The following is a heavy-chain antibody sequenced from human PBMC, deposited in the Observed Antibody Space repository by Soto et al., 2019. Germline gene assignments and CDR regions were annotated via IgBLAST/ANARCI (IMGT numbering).Heavy chain of an antibody. CDR2: ISSSSTYI. J-gene: IGHJ3*02. Sequence: GGSLRLSCAASGFTFSTYSMNWVRQAPGKGLVWVSSISSSSTYIYYADSVKGRFTISRDNAKNSLFLQMNSLRAEDTAVYYCASRIAVTDAFDIWGQGTMVTVSS. CDR1: GFTFSTYS. D-gene: IGHD6-19*01. CDR3: ASRIAVTDAFDI. V-gene: IGHV3-21*01.